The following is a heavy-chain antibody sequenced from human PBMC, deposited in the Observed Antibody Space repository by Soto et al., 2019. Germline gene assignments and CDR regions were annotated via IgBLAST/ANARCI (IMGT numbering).Heavy chain of an antibody. CDR1: GGSLSGYY. CDR2: VKDGGHT. V-gene: IGHV4-34*01. CDR3: ARGQEGVVATH. J-gene: IGHJ4*02. Sequence: QVQLQQWGAGLLKPSETLSLNCAVTGGSLSGYYWSWIRQPPGKGLEWIGEVKDGGHTNYSPSLRGRVTRSPDTSNNQVALRLNSVTAADTGVYYCARGQEGVVATHWDQGSLVTVSS. D-gene: IGHD5-12*01.